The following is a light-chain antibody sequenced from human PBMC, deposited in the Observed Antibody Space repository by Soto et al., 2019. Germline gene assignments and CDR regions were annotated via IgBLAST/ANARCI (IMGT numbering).Light chain of an antibody. CDR2: SNN. CDR1: SSNIGSNT. V-gene: IGLV1-44*01. CDR3: AVWDGSLNVYL. Sequence: QSVLTQPPSASGTPGQRVTISCSGSSSNIGSNTVNWYQQLPGTAPKLLIYSNNQRPSGVPDRFSGSRSGISVSLAISGLQSEDEADYYCAVWDGSLNVYLFGTGTKLTVL. J-gene: IGLJ1*01.